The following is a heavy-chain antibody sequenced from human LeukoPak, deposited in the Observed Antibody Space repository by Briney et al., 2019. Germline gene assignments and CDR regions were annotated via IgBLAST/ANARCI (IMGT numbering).Heavy chain of an antibody. Sequence: SETLSLTCTVSGGSISSSSYYWGWIRQPPGKGLEWIGSIYYSGSTYYNPSLKSRVTIFVDTSKNQFSLKVRSVTAADTAVYYCARADKYSSSEDYWGQGTLVTVSS. CDR3: ARADKYSSSEDY. CDR1: GGSISSSSYY. V-gene: IGHV4-39*01. D-gene: IGHD6-13*01. CDR2: IYYSGST. J-gene: IGHJ4*02.